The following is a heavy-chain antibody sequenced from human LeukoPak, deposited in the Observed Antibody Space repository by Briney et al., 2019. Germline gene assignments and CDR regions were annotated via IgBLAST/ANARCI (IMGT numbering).Heavy chain of an antibody. CDR2: TYYRSKWYN. CDR1: GDSVSSNSAA. D-gene: IGHD6-19*01. CDR3: AATKTGYSSGWVQTFDY. V-gene: IGHV6-1*01. Sequence: SQTLSLTCAISGDSVSSNSAAWNWIRQSPSRGLEWLGRTYYRSKWYNDYAVSVKSRITINPDTSKNQFSLQLNSVTPEDTAVYYCAATKTGYSSGWVQTFDYWGQGTLVTVPS. J-gene: IGHJ4*02.